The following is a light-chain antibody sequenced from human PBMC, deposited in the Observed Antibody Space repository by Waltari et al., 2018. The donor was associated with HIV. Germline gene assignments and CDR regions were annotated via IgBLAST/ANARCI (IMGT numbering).Light chain of an antibody. Sequence: DFLMTQSPDSLAVSLGERATINCKTRPSVLYSSNNKNYLAWYQQKPGQPPKLLIYWASTRESGVPDRFSGSGSGTDFTLTISSLQAEDVAVYYCQQYYSTPRTFGQGTKVEIK. CDR2: WAS. CDR3: QQYYSTPRT. J-gene: IGKJ1*01. V-gene: IGKV4-1*01. CDR1: PSVLYSSNNKNY.